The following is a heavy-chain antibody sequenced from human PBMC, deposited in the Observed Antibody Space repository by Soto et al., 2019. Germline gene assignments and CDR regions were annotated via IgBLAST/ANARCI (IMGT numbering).Heavy chain of an antibody. CDR2: ISSSSSTI. CDR1: GFTFSSYS. D-gene: IGHD3-3*01. CDR3: ARDWGITIFVPSVGPYYFDY. J-gene: IGHJ4*02. V-gene: IGHV3-48*01. Sequence: GGSLRLSCAASGFTFSSYSMNWVRQAPGKGLEWVSYISSSSSTIYYADSVKGRFTISRDNAKNSLYLQMNSLRAEDTAVYYCARDWGITIFVPSVGPYYFDYWGQGTLVTVSS.